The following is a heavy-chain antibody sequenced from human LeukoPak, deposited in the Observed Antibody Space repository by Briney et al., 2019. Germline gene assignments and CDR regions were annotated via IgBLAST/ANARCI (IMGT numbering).Heavy chain of an antibody. D-gene: IGHD5-24*01. CDR2: IRYDGSNK. Sequence: PGGSLRLSCAASGFTFSSYGMHWVRQAPGMGLEWVAFIRYDGSNKYYADSVKGRFTISRDNSKNTLYLQMNSLRAEDTAVYYCAKDTMAAAYYFDYWGQGTLVTVSS. V-gene: IGHV3-30*02. CDR1: GFTFSSYG. J-gene: IGHJ4*02. CDR3: AKDTMAAAYYFDY.